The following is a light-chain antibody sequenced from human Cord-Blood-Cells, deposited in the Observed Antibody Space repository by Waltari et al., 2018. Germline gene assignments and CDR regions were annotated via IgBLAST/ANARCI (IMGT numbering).Light chain of an antibody. CDR1: SSNIGSNT. Sequence: QSVLTQPPSASGTPGQRVTISCSGSSSNIGSNTVNWYQQLPGTAPKLLIYSNKQRPSGVPVRFAGSKSGTSASLAISGLQSEDEADYYCAAWDDSLNGYVFGTGTKVTVL. V-gene: IGLV1-44*01. CDR2: SNK. CDR3: AAWDDSLNGYV. J-gene: IGLJ1*01.